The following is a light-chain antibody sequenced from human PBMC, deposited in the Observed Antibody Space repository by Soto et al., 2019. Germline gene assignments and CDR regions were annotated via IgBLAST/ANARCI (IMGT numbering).Light chain of an antibody. J-gene: IGKJ1*01. CDR2: KAS. CDR3: QHYNSYSEA. Sequence: DIQMTKSPSTLSVSVGDRFTITCRASQTISSWLAWYQQKPGKAPKLLIYKASTLKSGVPSRFSGSGSGTEFTLTISSLQPDDFATYYCQHYNSYSEAFGQGTKVDIK. V-gene: IGKV1-5*03. CDR1: QTISSW.